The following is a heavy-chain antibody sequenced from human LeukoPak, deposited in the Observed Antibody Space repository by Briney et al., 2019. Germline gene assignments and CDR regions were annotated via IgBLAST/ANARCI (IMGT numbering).Heavy chain of an antibody. CDR2: MNPKSGDT. CDR3: ARLISQIYVFWSGYYYYMDV. V-gene: IGHV1-8*01. Sequence: ASVKVSCKASGYTFTSYDINWVRQATGQGLEWMGWMNPKSGDTGYAQKFQGRVTMTRNTSISTAYMELSSLRSEDTAVYYCARLISQIYVFWSGYYYYMDVWGKGTTVTVSS. CDR1: GYTFTSYD. D-gene: IGHD3-3*01. J-gene: IGHJ6*03.